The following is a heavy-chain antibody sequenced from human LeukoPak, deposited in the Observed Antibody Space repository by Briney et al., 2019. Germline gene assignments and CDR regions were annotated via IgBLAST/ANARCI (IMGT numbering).Heavy chain of an antibody. CDR2: INPSGGST. Sequence: EASVKVSCKASGYTLTSYYMHWVRQAPGQGLEWMGIINPSGGSTSYAQKFQGRVTMTRDTSTSTVYMELSSLRSEDTAVYYCARDHSVHVDTAMVTPVFYFDYWGQGTLVTVSS. CDR3: ARDHSVHVDTAMVTPVFYFDY. CDR1: GYTLTSYY. D-gene: IGHD5-18*01. J-gene: IGHJ4*02. V-gene: IGHV1-46*01.